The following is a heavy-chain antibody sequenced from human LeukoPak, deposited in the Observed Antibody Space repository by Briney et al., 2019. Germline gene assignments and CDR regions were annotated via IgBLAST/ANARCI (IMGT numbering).Heavy chain of an antibody. V-gene: IGHV1-46*01. J-gene: IGHJ4*02. D-gene: IGHD3-22*01. CDR1: GYTFTSYC. Sequence: AASVKVSCKASGYTFTSYCMHWVRQAPGQGLEWMGIINPSGGSTSYAQKFQGRVTMTRDTSTSTVYMELSSLRSEDTAVYYCARDMSPLIVVVYSEGMDYWGQGTLVTVSS. CDR2: INPSGGST. CDR3: ARDMSPLIVVVYSEGMDY.